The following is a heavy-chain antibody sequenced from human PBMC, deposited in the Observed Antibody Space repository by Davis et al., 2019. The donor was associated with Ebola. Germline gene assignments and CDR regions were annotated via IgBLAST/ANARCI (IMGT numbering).Heavy chain of an antibody. CDR2: LSDSGFET. CDR1: GFAFGNYA. J-gene: IGHJ4*02. CDR3: AKAGYQLLDFDY. D-gene: IGHD2-2*01. Sequence: GESLKISCAASGFAFGNYAMSWVRQAPGKGPEWVSSLSDSGFETYYLDSVKGRFTISRDNSRNTLYLQMNSLRAEDTALYYCAKAGYQLLDFDYWGQGTLVIVSS. V-gene: IGHV3-23*01.